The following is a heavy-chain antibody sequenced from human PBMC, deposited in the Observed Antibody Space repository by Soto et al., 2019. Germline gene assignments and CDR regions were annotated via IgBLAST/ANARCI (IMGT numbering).Heavy chain of an antibody. CDR1: GFTLPGYS. J-gene: IGHJ4*02. CDR2: ISSSSNTI. V-gene: IGHV3-48*01. Sequence: EVQLVESGGALVQTGGSLRLSCAPSGFTLPGYSMNWVRQAPGQGLEWVSYISSSSNTIYYADSVKGRFTISRDNAKNLLYLQMNSLRVEDTAVYYCARSSTFFDYWGQGIPVTVSS. CDR3: ARSSTFFDY. D-gene: IGHD6-6*01.